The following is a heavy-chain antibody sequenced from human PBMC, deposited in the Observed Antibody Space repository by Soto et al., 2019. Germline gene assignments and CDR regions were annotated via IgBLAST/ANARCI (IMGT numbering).Heavy chain of an antibody. D-gene: IGHD4-17*01. CDR1: GGSISSYY. CDR3: ARKIPRTTVTTFDY. V-gene: IGHV4-59*08. CDR2: IYYSGST. Sequence: SETLSLTCTVSGGSISSYYWSWIRQPPGKGLEWIGYIYYSGSTNYNPSLKSRVTISVDTSKNQFSLKLSSVTAADTAVYYCARKIPRTTVTTFDYWGQGPLVTVSP. J-gene: IGHJ4*02.